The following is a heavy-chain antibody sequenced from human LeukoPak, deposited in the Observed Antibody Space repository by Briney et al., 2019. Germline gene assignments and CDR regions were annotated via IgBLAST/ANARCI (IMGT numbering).Heavy chain of an antibody. J-gene: IGHJ4*02. Sequence: GRSLRLSCAASGLTFDDYAMHWVRQAPGKGLEWVSGISWNSGSIGYADSVKGRFTISRDNAKNSLYLQMNSLRAEDTAVYYCARAPGDPPGYWGQGTLVTVSS. CDR1: GLTFDDYA. V-gene: IGHV3-9*01. CDR2: ISWNSGSI. CDR3: ARAPGDPPGY.